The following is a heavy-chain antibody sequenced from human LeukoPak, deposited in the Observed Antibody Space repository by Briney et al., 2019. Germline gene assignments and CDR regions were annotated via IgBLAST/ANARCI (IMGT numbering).Heavy chain of an antibody. CDR3: ARDVGSWDFDY. V-gene: IGHV1-69*13. J-gene: IGHJ4*02. CDR2: IIPIFGTP. D-gene: IGHD1-26*01. CDR1: GGTFISYA. Sequence: SVKVSCKASGGTFISYAISWVRQAPGQGLEWMGGIIPIFGTPNYAQKFQGRVTITADESTSTAYMELSSLRSEDTAVYYCARDVGSWDFDYWGQGTLVTVSS.